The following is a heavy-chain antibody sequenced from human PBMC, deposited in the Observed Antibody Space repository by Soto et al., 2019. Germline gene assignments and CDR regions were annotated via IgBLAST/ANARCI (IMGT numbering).Heavy chain of an antibody. V-gene: IGHV3-74*01. CDR3: ASVLRGYQLLDY. Sequence: PGGSLRLSCAASGFTFSSYWMYWVRQAPGKGLMWVSRINPDGSSTSYADSVKGRFTISRDNAKNTLYLQMNSLRVEDTAVYFCASVLRGYQLLDYWGQGTLVTVSS. D-gene: IGHD2-2*01. CDR2: INPDGSST. CDR1: GFTFSSYW. J-gene: IGHJ4*02.